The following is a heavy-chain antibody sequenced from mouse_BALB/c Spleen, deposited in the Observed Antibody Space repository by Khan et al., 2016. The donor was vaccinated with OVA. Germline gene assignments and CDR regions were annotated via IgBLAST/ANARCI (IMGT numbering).Heavy chain of an antibody. CDR3: ARHNYGPFAF. V-gene: IGHV5-9-3*01. D-gene: IGHD1-1*01. CDR1: GFTFSNFA. CDR2: ISSLSTYT. Sequence: EVELVESGGGLVKPGGSLKLSCAASGFTFSNFAMSWVRQTPEKRLEWVVTISSLSTYTYYPVSVKGRSTISRDNAKNTLYLQMRSLRSEDTAMYYCARHNYGPFAFWGQGTLVTVSA. J-gene: IGHJ3*01.